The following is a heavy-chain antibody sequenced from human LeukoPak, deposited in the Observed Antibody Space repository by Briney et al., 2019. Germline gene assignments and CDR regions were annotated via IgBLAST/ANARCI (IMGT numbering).Heavy chain of an antibody. V-gene: IGHV1-8*02. CDR2: MNPNSGNT. CDR1: GYTFTSYG. J-gene: IGHJ4*02. D-gene: IGHD2-8*01. Sequence: GASVKVSCKASGYTFTSYGISWVRQATGQGLEWMGWMNPNSGNTGYAQKFQGRVTMTRNTSISTAYMELSSLRSEDTAVYYCARGLVYAIHALVYWGQGTLVTVSS. CDR3: ARGLVYAIHALVY.